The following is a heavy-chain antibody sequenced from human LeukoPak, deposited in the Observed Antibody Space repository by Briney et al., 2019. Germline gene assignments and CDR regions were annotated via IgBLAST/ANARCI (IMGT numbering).Heavy chain of an antibody. Sequence: GGSLRLSCATFGFTFSSYGMTWVRQAPGKGLEWVSTISISGGTTYYADSVKGRSSISRDNSKNTLYLQMNSLRAEDTAVYYCANSYGSGTNAFDIWGQGTMVTVSS. J-gene: IGHJ3*02. CDR2: ISISGGTT. V-gene: IGHV3-23*01. CDR1: GFTFSSYG. D-gene: IGHD3-10*01. CDR3: ANSYGSGTNAFDI.